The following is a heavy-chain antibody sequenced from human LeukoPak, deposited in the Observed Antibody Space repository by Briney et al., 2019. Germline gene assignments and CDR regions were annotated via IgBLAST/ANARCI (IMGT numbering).Heavy chain of an antibody. D-gene: IGHD6-19*01. J-gene: IGHJ6*03. Sequence: GGSLRLSCAASGFTFSSYAMSWGRQAPGKGLEWVSSISGIGGSTYYADSVKGRFTIYRDNSKNTLYLQMNSLRAEDTAVYYCAKDSSGRNYNYYYLDVWGKGTTVTVSS. CDR2: ISGIGGST. CDR3: AKDSSGRNYNYYYLDV. V-gene: IGHV3-23*01. CDR1: GFTFSSYA.